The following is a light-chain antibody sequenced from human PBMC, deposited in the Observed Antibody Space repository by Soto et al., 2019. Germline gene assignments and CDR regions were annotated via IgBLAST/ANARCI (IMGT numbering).Light chain of an antibody. CDR1: HTVDIY. CDR2: DAS. J-gene: IGKJ5*01. CDR3: QQRKHWPPLT. V-gene: IGKV3-11*01. Sequence: EVVLTQSPATLSLSPGETATLSCRASHTVDIYLAWYQQKPGQAPRLLIYDASNRATGIPARFSGSGSGTDFTLTISSLEPEDSAVYYCQQRKHWPPLTFGPGTRLE.